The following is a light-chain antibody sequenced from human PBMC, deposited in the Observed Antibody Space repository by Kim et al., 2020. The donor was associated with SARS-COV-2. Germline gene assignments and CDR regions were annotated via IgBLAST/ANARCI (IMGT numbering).Light chain of an antibody. V-gene: IGLV3-1*01. CDR2: QDS. Sequence: SYELTQPPSVSVSPGQTASITCSGDKLGDTYACXYQQKPGQSPVLVIYQDSKRPSGIPERFSGSNSGNTATLTISGTQAMDEADYYCQAWDSSTVVFGGG. CDR3: QAWDSSTVV. J-gene: IGLJ2*01. CDR1: KLGDTY.